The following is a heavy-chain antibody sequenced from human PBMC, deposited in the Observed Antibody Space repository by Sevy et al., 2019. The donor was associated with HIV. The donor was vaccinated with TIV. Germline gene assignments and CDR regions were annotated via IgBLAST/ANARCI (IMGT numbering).Heavy chain of an antibody. V-gene: IGHV6-1*01. Sequence: KQLQTLSLTCAISGDSVSSNSVAWNWIRQSPSRGLEWLGRTYYRSKWYNDYAVSVKSRITINPDTSKNQFSLQLNSVTPEDTAVYYCARDDSSGYYFLGRFDYWGQGTLVTVSS. CDR1: GDSVSSNSVA. J-gene: IGHJ4*02. CDR3: ARDDSSGYYFLGRFDY. D-gene: IGHD3-22*01. CDR2: TYYRSKWYN.